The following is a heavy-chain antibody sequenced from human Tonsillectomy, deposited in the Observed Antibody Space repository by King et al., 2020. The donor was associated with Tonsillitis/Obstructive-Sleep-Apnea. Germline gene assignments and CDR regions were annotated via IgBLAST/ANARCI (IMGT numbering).Heavy chain of an antibody. CDR1: GGSISSSTYY. CDR3: AREGEYSSTNYFDY. D-gene: IGHD6-6*01. V-gene: IGHV4-39*02. Sequence: QLQESGPGLVKPSETLSLTCTVSGGSISSSTYYWGWIRQPPGKGLEWIGSIHYSGSTYYNPSLKSRVTISVETSKNQFSLKLSSVTAADTAVYYCAREGEYSSTNYFDYWGQGTLVTVSS. CDR2: IHYSGST. J-gene: IGHJ4*02.